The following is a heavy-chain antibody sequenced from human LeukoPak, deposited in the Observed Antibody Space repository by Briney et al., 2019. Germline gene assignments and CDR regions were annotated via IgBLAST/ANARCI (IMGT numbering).Heavy chain of an antibody. CDR3: AIYGEADIVVVPAAHFDY. D-gene: IGHD2-2*01. J-gene: IGHJ4*02. CDR1: GGTFSSYA. V-gene: IGHV1-69*05. Sequence: ASVKVSCKASGGTFSSYAISWVRQAPGQGLEGMGRIIPIFGTSNYAQKFQGSVTITTDESTSTAYTELSGLRSEDTAVYYCAIYGEADIVVVPAAHFDYWGQGTLVTVSS. CDR2: IIPIFGTS.